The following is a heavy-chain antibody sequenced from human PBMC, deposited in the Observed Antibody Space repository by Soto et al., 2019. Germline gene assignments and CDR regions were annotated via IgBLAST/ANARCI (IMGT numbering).Heavy chain of an antibody. Sequence: PGGSLRLSCAASGFTFSSYAMSWVRQAPGKGLEWVSVISGSDDSTYYADSVKGRFTISRDNSKNTLYLQMNSLRAEDTAVYYCAKRSSSSTFDLWGQGTLVTVSS. CDR1: GFTFSSYA. CDR3: AKRSSSSTFDL. CDR2: ISGSDDST. J-gene: IGHJ4*02. V-gene: IGHV3-23*01. D-gene: IGHD6-6*01.